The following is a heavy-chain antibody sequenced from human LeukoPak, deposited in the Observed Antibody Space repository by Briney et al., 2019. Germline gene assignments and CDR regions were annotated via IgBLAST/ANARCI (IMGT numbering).Heavy chain of an antibody. Sequence: KPSETLSLTCTVSGHSINSAIYCWGWIRQPPGKDLEWIGTICHSGNTYYNPSLKSRVTVSVDTSKSQLSLRLNSVTAADTSVYYCARYCNAGACSMFKTFDVWGQGTMVTVSS. CDR3: ARYCNAGACSMFKTFDV. CDR1: GHSINSAIYC. J-gene: IGHJ3*01. D-gene: IGHD2-15*01. CDR2: ICHSGNT. V-gene: IGHV4-39*01.